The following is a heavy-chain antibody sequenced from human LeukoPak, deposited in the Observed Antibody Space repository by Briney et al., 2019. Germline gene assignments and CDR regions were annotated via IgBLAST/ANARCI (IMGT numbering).Heavy chain of an antibody. CDR1: GFTVSSNY. CDR2: IYSGGST. V-gene: IGHV3-53*01. D-gene: IGHD5-12*01. Sequence: GGSLRLSCAASGFTVSSNYMSWVRQAPGKGLEWVSVIYSGGSTYYADFVKGRFTISRDNSKNTLYLQMNSLRAEDTAVYYCARTRPNSGYDRYYYYMDVWGKGTTVTVSS. CDR3: ARTRPNSGYDRYYYYMDV. J-gene: IGHJ6*03.